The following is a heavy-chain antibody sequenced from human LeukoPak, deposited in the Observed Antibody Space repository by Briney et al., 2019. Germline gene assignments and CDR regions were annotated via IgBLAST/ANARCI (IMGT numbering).Heavy chain of an antibody. CDR3: AREWYEYGGDSGGY. J-gene: IGHJ4*02. Sequence: GGSLRLSCAASGITFSSLWMSWFRQAPGKGLEWVADIKHDGSEEHYVDSVKGRFTISRDNAKNSLYLQMASLRAEDTATYYCAREWYEYGGDSGGYWGQGTLVTVSS. CDR1: GITFSSLW. CDR2: IKHDGSEE. V-gene: IGHV3-7*01. D-gene: IGHD2-21*02.